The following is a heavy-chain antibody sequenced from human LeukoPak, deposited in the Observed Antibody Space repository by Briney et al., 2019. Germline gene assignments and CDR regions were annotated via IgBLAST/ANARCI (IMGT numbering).Heavy chain of an antibody. D-gene: IGHD1-26*01. V-gene: IGHV3-21*01. J-gene: IGHJ4*02. CDR1: GFTFSGYT. CDR2: ITSSSTYI. CDR3: ARNADPSGKYPDY. Sequence: GGSLRLSCAASGFTFSGYTMNWVRQAPGMGLEWVSSITSSSTYIYYADSLKGRFTISRDNAKNSLYLQMNSLRAEDTALYYCARNADPSGKYPDYWGQGTLVTVSS.